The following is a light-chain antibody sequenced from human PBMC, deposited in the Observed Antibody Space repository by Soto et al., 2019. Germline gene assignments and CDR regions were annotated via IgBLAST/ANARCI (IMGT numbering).Light chain of an antibody. CDR1: QSVRSN. CDR3: QQYDNWPRT. J-gene: IGKJ1*01. Sequence: EKVMTQSPATLSVSPGERATLSCGASQSVRSNVAWYQQKPGQPPRLLIYDASTRATGIPSRFSGSGSGTEFTLTISSLKSEDFAVYYCQQYDNWPRTFGQGTRGDFK. V-gene: IGKV3-15*01. CDR2: DAS.